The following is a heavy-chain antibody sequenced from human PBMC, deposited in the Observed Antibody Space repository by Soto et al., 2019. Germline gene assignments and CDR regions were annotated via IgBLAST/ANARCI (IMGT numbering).Heavy chain of an antibody. CDR3: ARDNGYSYGYTLDH. D-gene: IGHD5-18*01. V-gene: IGHV4-59*01. CDR2: IYYSGST. CDR1: GGSISSYY. J-gene: IGHJ4*02. Sequence: SETLSLTFTVSGGSISSYYWSLVRQPPGKGLEWIGYIYYSGSTNYTPSLKSRVTISVDTSKNQFSLKLSSVTAADTAVYYCARDNGYSYGYTLDHWGQGTLVTVS.